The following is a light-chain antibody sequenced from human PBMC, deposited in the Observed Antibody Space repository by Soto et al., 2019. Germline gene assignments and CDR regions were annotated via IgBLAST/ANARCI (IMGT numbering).Light chain of an antibody. Sequence: DIQMTQSPSSLSASLGDRVTITCQASQAISKYLHWYHQRPGKAPILVIYDASNLEAGAPSRFSGGGSGTSFTLTIRSLQPEDIGTYFCQQYNNLPYTFGQGTKVDTK. J-gene: IGKJ2*01. V-gene: IGKV1-33*01. CDR1: QAISKY. CDR3: QQYNNLPYT. CDR2: DAS.